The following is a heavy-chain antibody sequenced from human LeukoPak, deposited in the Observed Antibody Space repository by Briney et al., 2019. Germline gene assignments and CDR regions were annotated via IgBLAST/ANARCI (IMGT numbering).Heavy chain of an antibody. V-gene: IGHV3-9*01. CDR3: ARDELRYFVY. Sequence: PGGSLRLSCAASGFTFDDYAMNWVRQAPGKGLEWVSGISWNSGRIGYADSVKGRFTISRDNSKNSLYLQMKSLRAEDTAVYYCARDELRYFVYWGQGTLVTVSS. CDR1: GFTFDDYA. D-gene: IGHD3-9*01. J-gene: IGHJ4*02. CDR2: ISWNSGRI.